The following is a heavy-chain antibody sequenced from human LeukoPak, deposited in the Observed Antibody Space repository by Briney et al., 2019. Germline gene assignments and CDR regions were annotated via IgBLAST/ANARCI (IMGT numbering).Heavy chain of an antibody. CDR1: GGTFSSYA. CDR2: IIPIFGTA. CDR3: ARDYDILTGYYGMGGAFDI. V-gene: IGHV1-69*13. J-gene: IGHJ3*02. D-gene: IGHD3-9*01. Sequence: ASVKVSCKASGGTFSSYAISWVRQAPGQGLEWMGGIIPIFGTANYAQKFQGRVTITADESTSTAYMELSSLRSEDTAVYYCARDYDILTGYYGMGGAFDIWGQGTMVTVSS.